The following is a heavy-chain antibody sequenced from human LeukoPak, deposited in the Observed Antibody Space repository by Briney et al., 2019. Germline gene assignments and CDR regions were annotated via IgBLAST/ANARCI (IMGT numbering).Heavy chain of an antibody. Sequence: ASVKVSCKVSGYTLTELSMHWVRQAPGKGLEWMGGFGPEDGETIYAQKFQGRVTMTEDTSTDTAYMELSSLRSEDTAVYYCATVITMVRGDNFDPWGQGTLVTVSS. J-gene: IGHJ5*02. V-gene: IGHV1-24*01. CDR1: GYTLTELS. CDR2: FGPEDGET. CDR3: ATVITMVRGDNFDP. D-gene: IGHD3-10*01.